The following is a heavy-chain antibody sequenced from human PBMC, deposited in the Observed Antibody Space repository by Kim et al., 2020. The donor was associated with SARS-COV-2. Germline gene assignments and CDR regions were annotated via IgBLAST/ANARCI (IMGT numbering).Heavy chain of an antibody. CDR3: ARERGGSGSYSFDY. Sequence: ADSVKGRFTISRDNAKNSLYLQMNNLRDEDTAVYYCARERGGSGSYSFDYWGQGTLVTVSS. D-gene: IGHD1-26*01. V-gene: IGHV3-21*06. J-gene: IGHJ4*02.